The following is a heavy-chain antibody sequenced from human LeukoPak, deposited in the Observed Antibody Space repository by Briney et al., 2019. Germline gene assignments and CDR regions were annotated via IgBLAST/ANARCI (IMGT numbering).Heavy chain of an antibody. J-gene: IGHJ4*02. CDR2: ISGSGDST. CDR1: GFTFSSNS. CDR3: TKWSGFGDD. Sequence: GGSLRLSCAASGFTFSSNSMTWVRQTPGKGLEWVSGISGSGDSTFYADSVKGRFTISRDNSRNTLYLQMSSLRPENTAVYYCTKWSGFGDDWGQGTLVTVSS. V-gene: IGHV3-23*01. D-gene: IGHD3-10*01.